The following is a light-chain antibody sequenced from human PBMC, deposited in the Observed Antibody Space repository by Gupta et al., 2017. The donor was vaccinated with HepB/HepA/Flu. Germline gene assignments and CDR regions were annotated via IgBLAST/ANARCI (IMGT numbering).Light chain of an antibody. CDR3: QQSDSTPRT. Sequence: DTQQIHSPSSLSASVGDRVTITCRASQGISSYLNWYQQKPGKAPKLLIYSAPSLQSGVPSRFSGSGSGTDFTLTISSLQPEDFATYYCQQSDSTPRTFGQGTKMEIK. CDR1: QGISSY. CDR2: SAP. J-gene: IGKJ2*02. V-gene: IGKV1-39*01.